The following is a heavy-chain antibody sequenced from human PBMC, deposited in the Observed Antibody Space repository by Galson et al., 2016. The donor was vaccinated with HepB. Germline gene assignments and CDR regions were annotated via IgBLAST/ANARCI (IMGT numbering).Heavy chain of an antibody. V-gene: IGHV3-7*03. Sequence: SLRLSCAASGFTSSSYWMSWLRQTPGKGLEWVANINQDGTQKYYVDSVRARFTTSRDNAKNSVFLQMNSLRVEDTAVYYCARDGYAFVWDVWGQGTTVTVSS. CDR3: ARDGYAFVWDV. CDR2: INQDGTQK. J-gene: IGHJ6*02. CDR1: GFTSSSYW. D-gene: IGHD3-16*01.